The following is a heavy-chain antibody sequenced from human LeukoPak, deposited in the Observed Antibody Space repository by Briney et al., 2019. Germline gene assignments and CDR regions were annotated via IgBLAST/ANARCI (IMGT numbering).Heavy chain of an antibody. CDR3: ARAEGCSSTSCWGYNWFDP. J-gene: IGHJ5*02. V-gene: IGHV3-23*01. CDR2: ISGSGGST. Sequence: GGSLRLSCAASGFTFSSYAMSWVRQAPGKGLEWVSAISGSGGSTYYADSVKGRFTISRDNSKNTLYLQMNSLRAEDTAVYYCARAEGCSSTSCWGYNWFDPWGQGTLVTVSS. CDR1: GFTFSSYA. D-gene: IGHD2-2*01.